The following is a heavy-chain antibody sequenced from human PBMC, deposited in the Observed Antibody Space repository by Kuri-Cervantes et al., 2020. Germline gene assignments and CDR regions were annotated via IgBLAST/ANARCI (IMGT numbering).Heavy chain of an antibody. Sequence: ASVNVSCKASGYTFTSYDINWVRQATGQGLEWMGWMNPNSGNTGYAQKFQGRVTMTRNTSISTAYMELSSLRSEDTAVYYVARGGGYYSDSSGPGGMDVWGQGTTVTVSS. CDR3: ARGGGYYSDSSGPGGMDV. V-gene: IGHV1-8*01. CDR1: GYTFTSYD. CDR2: MNPNSGNT. D-gene: IGHD3-22*01. J-gene: IGHJ6*02.